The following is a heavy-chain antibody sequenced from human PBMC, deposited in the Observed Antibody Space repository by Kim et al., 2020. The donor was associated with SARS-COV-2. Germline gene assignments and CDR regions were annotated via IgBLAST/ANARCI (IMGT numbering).Heavy chain of an antibody. J-gene: IGHJ5*02. D-gene: IGHD3-10*01. CDR3: AREGSGSYNWLDP. Sequence: SRNCQGRVTITRDTSATTAYMELRSLTSKDTAVYYCAREGSGSYNWLDPWGQGTLVTVSS. V-gene: IGHV1-3*01.